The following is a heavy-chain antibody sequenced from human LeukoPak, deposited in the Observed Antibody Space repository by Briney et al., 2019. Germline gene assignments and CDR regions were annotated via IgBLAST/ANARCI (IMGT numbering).Heavy chain of an antibody. CDR2: ISSNGGST. Sequence: GGSLRLSCAASGFTFSSYSMNWVRQAPGKGLEYVSAISSNGGSTYYANSVKGRFTISRDNSKNTLYLQMGSLRAEDMAVYYCASAGYCSSTSCWLDYWGQGTLVTVSS. V-gene: IGHV3-64*01. CDR3: ASAGYCSSTSCWLDY. J-gene: IGHJ4*02. D-gene: IGHD2-2*01. CDR1: GFTFSSYS.